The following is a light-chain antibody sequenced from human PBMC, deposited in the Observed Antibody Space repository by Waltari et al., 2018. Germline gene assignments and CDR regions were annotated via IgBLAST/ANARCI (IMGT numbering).Light chain of an antibody. Sequence: DIQMTQSPSSLSASVGDRVTITCWASQGIRNDLAWYEQKPGKALKRMIYAASSLKSGVPSRFSGRRSERDFTLTVSRLQPEDAATYYCLQDNSLPLTFGGGTNVEIK. CDR3: LQDNSLPLT. CDR1: QGIRND. V-gene: IGKV1-17*01. CDR2: AAS. J-gene: IGKJ4*01.